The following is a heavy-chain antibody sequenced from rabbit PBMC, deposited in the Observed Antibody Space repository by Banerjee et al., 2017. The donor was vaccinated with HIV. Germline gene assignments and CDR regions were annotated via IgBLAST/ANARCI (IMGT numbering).Heavy chain of an antibody. J-gene: IGHJ4*01. CDR1: GFSFSSSYW. CDR3: ARAAYGEGDFNL. CDR2: IYAGSGGST. V-gene: IGHV1S45*01. Sequence: QEQLEESGGDLVKPEGSLTLTCKASGFSFSSSYWICWVRQAPGKGLEWIACIYAGSGGSTAYASWAKGRFTISKTSSTTVTLQMTSLTAADTATYFCARAAYGEGDFNLWGPGTLVTVS. D-gene: IGHD2-1*01.